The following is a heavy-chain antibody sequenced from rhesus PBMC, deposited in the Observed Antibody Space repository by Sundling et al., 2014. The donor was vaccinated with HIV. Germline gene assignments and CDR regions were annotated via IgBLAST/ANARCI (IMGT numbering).Heavy chain of an antibody. V-gene: IGHV4S9*01. CDR2: IYGKSVST. D-gene: IGHD2-21*01. CDR1: GGSISDSYY. J-gene: IGHJ4*01. CDR3: ARGCIGSGCL. Sequence: QVQLQESGPGLVKPSETLSLTCGVSGGSISDSYYWNWVRQVPGKGLEWIGNIYGKSVSTYYKPSLKSRVAISKDTSKNHFFLKLSSVTAADTAVYYCARGCIGSGCLWGQGLLVTVSS.